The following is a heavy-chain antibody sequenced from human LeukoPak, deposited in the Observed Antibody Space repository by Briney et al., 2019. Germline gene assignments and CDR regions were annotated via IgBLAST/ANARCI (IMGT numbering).Heavy chain of an antibody. J-gene: IGHJ4*02. CDR2: IFSNGDT. CDR3: TRDQMNY. CDR1: EFTVSRNY. V-gene: IGHV3-53*01. Sequence: PGGSLILSCTASEFTVSRNYMLRVRQAPGKGLEWVSLIFSNGDTHYADSVKGRFTISRDTSKNTVSLQMNSLRVEDTAMYYCTRDQMNYWGQGTLVTVSS. D-gene: IGHD5-24*01.